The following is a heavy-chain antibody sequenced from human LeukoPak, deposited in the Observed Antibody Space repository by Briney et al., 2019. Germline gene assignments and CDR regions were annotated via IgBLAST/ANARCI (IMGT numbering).Heavy chain of an antibody. CDR1: GGSFSGYY. CDR3: ARGPRITMVRGVIISFYPFDY. D-gene: IGHD3-10*01. J-gene: IGHJ4*02. CDR2: INHSGST. Sequence: SETLSLTCAVYGGSFSGYYWSWIRQPPGKGLEWIGEINHSGSTNYNPSLKSRVTISVDTSKNQFSLKLSAVTAADTAVYYCARGPRITMVRGVIISFYPFDYWGQGTLVTVSS. V-gene: IGHV4-34*01.